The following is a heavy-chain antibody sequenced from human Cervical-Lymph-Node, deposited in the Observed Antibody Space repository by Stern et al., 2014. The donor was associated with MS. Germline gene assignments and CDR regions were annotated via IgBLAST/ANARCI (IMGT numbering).Heavy chain of an antibody. CDR1: GFTFSSHW. J-gene: IGHJ4*02. CDR2: IDSDGSSI. CDR3: ARSPDYGDYVAPHFDY. D-gene: IGHD4-17*01. V-gene: IGHV3-74*02. Sequence: VQLVESGGGLVQPGGSLRLSCAASGFTFSSHWMHWVRQVPGQGLVWVSRIDSDGSSIKYADSVKGRFTISRDNAKNTLYLQMNSLSAEDTAVYYCARSPDYGDYVAPHFDYWGQGTLVTVSS.